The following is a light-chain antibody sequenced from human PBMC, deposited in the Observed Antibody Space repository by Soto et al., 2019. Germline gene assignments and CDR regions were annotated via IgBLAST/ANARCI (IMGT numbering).Light chain of an antibody. CDR1: QSVSSN. CDR3: QRRSNWPHT. Sequence: EIVLTQSPATLSFSPGERATLSCRTSQSVSSNLAWYQHKPGQAPRLLIYNASNRATGIPARFSGSGSGTVFTLAISVLEPEGFAVYYGQRRSNWPHTCGAGTKLEIK. V-gene: IGKV3-11*01. J-gene: IGKJ2*01. CDR2: NAS.